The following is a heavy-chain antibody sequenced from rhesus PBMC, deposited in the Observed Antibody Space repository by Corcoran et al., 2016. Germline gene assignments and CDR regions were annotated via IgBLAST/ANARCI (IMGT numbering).Heavy chain of an antibody. D-gene: IGHD4-23*01. CDR2: IFGSGGGT. J-gene: IGHJ3*01. CDR1: GGSISDDYY. V-gene: IGHV4-106*01. Sequence: QVQLQESGPGLVKPSETLSLTCAVSGGSISDDYYWSWIRQPPGKGLELIRYIFGSGGGTNYNPYLKNLVTISIATSKNQVSLKLSSVTAADTAVYYCARRAMNTVTIHAFDFWGQGLRVTVSS. CDR3: ARRAMNTVTIHAFDF.